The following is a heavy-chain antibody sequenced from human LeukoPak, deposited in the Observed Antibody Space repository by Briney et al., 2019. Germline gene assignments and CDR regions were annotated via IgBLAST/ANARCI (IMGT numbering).Heavy chain of an antibody. V-gene: IGHV3-11*01. CDR1: GFTFSDYY. CDR2: ISSSGSSI. D-gene: IGHD3-3*01. Sequence: PGGSXRLACAASGFTFSDYYMSWIRQAPGKGVEWVSYISSSGSSIYYADSVKGRFTISRDNAKNSLYLQVNSLRDEDTAVYYCAKDHKYDFPPSWGQGTLVTVSS. CDR3: AKDHKYDFPPS. J-gene: IGHJ4*02.